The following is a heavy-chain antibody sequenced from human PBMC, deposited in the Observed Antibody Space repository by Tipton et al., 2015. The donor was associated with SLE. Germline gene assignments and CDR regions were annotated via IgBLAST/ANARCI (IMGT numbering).Heavy chain of an antibody. CDR3: ARVRSIAARPLDY. D-gene: IGHD6-6*01. V-gene: IGHV3-21*01. J-gene: IGHJ4*02. CDR1: GFTFSSYH. Sequence: GSLRLSCAASGFTFSSYHMTWVRQAPGKGLEWVSSIPSSGYTYYADSVQGRFTISRDNAKNSLFLQMNSLSPEDTAVYFCARVRSIAARPLDYWGQGTLVTVSS. CDR2: IPSSGYT.